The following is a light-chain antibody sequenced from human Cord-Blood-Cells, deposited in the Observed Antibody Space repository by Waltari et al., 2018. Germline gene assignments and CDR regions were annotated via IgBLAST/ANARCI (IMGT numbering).Light chain of an antibody. CDR3: CSYAGSYTYV. Sequence: QSALTQPRAVSGSPGQSVTISCTGPSSDVGGYDYVFWYPQHPGKAPKLMIYDVSKRPSGVPYRFSGSKSGNTASLTISGLQAEDEADYYCCSYAGSYTYVFGTGTKVTVL. CDR1: SSDVGGYDY. CDR2: DVS. J-gene: IGLJ1*01. V-gene: IGLV2-11*01.